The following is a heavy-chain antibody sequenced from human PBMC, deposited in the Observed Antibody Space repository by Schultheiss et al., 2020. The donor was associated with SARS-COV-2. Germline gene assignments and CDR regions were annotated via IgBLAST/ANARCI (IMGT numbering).Heavy chain of an antibody. CDR1: GFTFGDFA. CDR3: ARGEYDYVWGSYRYTGYYYGMDV. D-gene: IGHD3-16*02. CDR2: ISFDGNNM. V-gene: IGHV3-30-3*01. Sequence: GESLKISCTTSGFTFGDFALSWVRQAPGKGLEWVAVISFDGNNMFYADSVKDRFIVSRDNSKNTLYLQMNSLRAEDTAVYYCARGEYDYVWGSYRYTGYYYGMDVWGQGTTVTVSS. J-gene: IGHJ6*02.